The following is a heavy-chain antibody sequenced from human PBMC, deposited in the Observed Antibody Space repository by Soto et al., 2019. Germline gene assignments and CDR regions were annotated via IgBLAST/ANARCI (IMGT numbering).Heavy chain of an antibody. D-gene: IGHD4-17*01. CDR3: ATTTVTTWGYYNGMRV. V-gene: IGHV1-69*13. Sequence: GASVKVSCKASGGTFSSYAISWVRQAPGQGLEWMGGIIPIFGTANYAQKFQGRVTITADESTSTAYMELSSLRSEDTAVYYCATTTVTTWGYYNGMRVWGQGTTVTVS. CDR1: GGTFSSYA. J-gene: IGHJ6*02. CDR2: IIPIFGTA.